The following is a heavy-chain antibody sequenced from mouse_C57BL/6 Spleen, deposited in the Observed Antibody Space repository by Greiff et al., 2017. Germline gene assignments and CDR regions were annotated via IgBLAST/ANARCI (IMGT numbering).Heavy chain of an antibody. CDR3: ARDGGNYYGTFDY. Sequence: VQLQQPGAELVKPGASVKMSCKASGYTFTSYWITWVKQRPGQGLEWIGDIYPGSGSTNYNEKFKSKATLTVDTSSSTAYMQLSSLTSEDSAVYYCARDGGNYYGTFDYWGQGTTLTVSS. V-gene: IGHV1-55*01. CDR1: GYTFTSYW. J-gene: IGHJ2*01. CDR2: IYPGSGST. D-gene: IGHD1-1*01.